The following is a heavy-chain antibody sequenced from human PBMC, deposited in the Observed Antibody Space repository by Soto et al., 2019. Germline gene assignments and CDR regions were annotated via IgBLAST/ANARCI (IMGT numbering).Heavy chain of an antibody. D-gene: IGHD6-13*01. CDR1: GGSISSSSYY. CDR3: ASHAKYSRSWFPHNWFDP. CDR2: IYYSGST. Sequence: PSDTLCLTCTVSGGSISSSSYYWGWIRQPPGRGLEWIGSIYYSGSTYYNPSLKSRVTISVDTSKNQFSLKLSSVTAADTAVYYCASHAKYSRSWFPHNWFDPWGQGTLVTVSS. J-gene: IGHJ5*02. V-gene: IGHV4-39*01.